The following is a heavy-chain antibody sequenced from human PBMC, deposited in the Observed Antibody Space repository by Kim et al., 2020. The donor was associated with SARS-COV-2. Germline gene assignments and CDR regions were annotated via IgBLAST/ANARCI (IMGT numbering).Heavy chain of an antibody. Sequence: GGSLRLSCAASGFTFSDSAMYWVRQASGKGLEWVGRIRSKANSYATAYDVSVKGRFIISRDDSKNTGYLQMNSLKTEDTAIYYCTRVPPCSNSWWDAFDIWGQGTMVTVSS. J-gene: IGHJ3*02. CDR2: IRSKANSYAT. D-gene: IGHD2-2*01. V-gene: IGHV3-73*01. CDR3: TRVPPCSNSWWDAFDI. CDR1: GFTFSDSA.